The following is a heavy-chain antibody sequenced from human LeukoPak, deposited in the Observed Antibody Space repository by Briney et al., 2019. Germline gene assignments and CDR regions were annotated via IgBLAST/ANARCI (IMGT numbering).Heavy chain of an antibody. Sequence: GASVKVSCKASGYTFTCYDINYVRQATGQGLEWMGWMNPNSGNTGYAQKFQGRVTMTRNTSISTAYMELSSLRSEDTAVYYCARGPGKSSSWDYYYYYMDVWGKGTTVTVSS. CDR3: ARGPGKSSSWDYYYYYMDV. CDR1: GYTFTCYD. V-gene: IGHV1-8*01. CDR2: MNPNSGNT. D-gene: IGHD6-13*01. J-gene: IGHJ6*03.